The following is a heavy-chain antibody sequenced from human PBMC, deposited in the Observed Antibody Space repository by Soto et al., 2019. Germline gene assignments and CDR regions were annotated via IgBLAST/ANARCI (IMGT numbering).Heavy chain of an antibody. J-gene: IGHJ4*02. V-gene: IGHV3-23*01. Sequence: VGSLRLSCAASGFTFSSYAMSWVRQAPGKGLEWVSAISGSGGSTYYADSVKGRFTISRDNSKNTLYLQMNSLRAEDTAVYYCAKGRSPYDSSGPTSLYYFDYWGQGTLVTVSS. D-gene: IGHD3-22*01. CDR3: AKGRSPYDSSGPTSLYYFDY. CDR2: ISGSGGST. CDR1: GFTFSSYA.